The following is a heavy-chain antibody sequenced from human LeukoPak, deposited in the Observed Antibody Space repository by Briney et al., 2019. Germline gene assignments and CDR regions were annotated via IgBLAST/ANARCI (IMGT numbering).Heavy chain of an antibody. CDR2: ISGSGGST. D-gene: IGHD3-10*01. V-gene: IGHV3-23*01. Sequence: PGGSLRLSCAASGFTFSSYAMSWVRQAPGKGLEWVSAISGSGGSTYYADSVKGRFTISRDNSKNTLYPQMNSLRAEDTAVYYCARLITMVRGVLFDYWGQGTLVTVSS. CDR1: GFTFSSYA. CDR3: ARLITMVRGVLFDY. J-gene: IGHJ4*02.